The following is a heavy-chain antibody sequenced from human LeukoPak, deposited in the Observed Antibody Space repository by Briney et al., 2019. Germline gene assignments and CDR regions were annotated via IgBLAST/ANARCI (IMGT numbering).Heavy chain of an antibody. J-gene: IGHJ4*02. V-gene: IGHV3-23*01. Sequence: GGSLRLSCAASGFTFSSYSMSWVRQAPGKGLEWVSAISGSGGSTYYADSVKGRFTISRDNSKNTLYLQMNSLRAEDTAVYYCAKIGTPWSVVVARSYWGQGTLVTVSS. D-gene: IGHD3-22*01. CDR1: GFTFSSYS. CDR2: ISGSGGST. CDR3: AKIGTPWSVVVARSY.